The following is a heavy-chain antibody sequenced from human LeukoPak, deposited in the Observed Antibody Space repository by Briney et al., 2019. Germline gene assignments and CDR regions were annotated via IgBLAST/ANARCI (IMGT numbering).Heavy chain of an antibody. J-gene: IGHJ4*02. V-gene: IGHV4-61*02. Sequence: SATLSLTCTVSGGSIISGSYYWSWIRQPAGKGLEWIARIYTSGSTNYNPSLKSRVTISVDTSKNQFSLKLSSVTAADTAVYYCARSVLLVVAQGVFDYWGQGTLVTVSS. CDR3: ARSVLLVVAQGVFDY. D-gene: IGHD2-15*01. CDR2: IYTSGST. CDR1: GGSIISGSYY.